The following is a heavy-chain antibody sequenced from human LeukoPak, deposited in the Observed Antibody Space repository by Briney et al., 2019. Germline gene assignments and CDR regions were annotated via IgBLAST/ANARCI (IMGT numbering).Heavy chain of an antibody. CDR1: GGSLSGYY. J-gene: IGHJ4*02. CDR2: INHSGST. D-gene: IGHD3-10*01. CDR3: ARGDPYYHGSGSYSPYYFDY. Sequence: SETLSLTCAVYGGSLSGYYWSLIRQPPGKGLEGIGEINHSGSTNYNPSLKSRVTISIDASKNQFSLKLSSVTAADTAVYYCARGDPYYHGSGSYSPYYFDYWGQGTLVTVSS. V-gene: IGHV4-34*01.